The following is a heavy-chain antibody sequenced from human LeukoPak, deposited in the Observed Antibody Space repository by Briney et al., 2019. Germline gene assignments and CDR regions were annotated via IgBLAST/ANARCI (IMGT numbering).Heavy chain of an antibody. CDR2: FFYSGNI. Sequence: TSETLPLTCTVSGGSIRGYYWNWIRQPPGKGLEWIGYFFYSGNIDYNPSLKSRVTISVDTSKNQFSLKLSSVTAADTAMYYCARQSEGFDYWGQGTLVTVSS. J-gene: IGHJ4*02. V-gene: IGHV4-59*08. CDR1: GGSIRGYY. CDR3: ARQSEGFDY.